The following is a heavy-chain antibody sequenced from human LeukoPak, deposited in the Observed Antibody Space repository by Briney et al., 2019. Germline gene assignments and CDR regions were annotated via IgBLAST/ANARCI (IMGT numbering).Heavy chain of an antibody. CDR2: IYHSGST. J-gene: IGHJ6*02. D-gene: IGHD2-2*01. CDR1: GGSISSSNW. V-gene: IGHV4-4*02. Sequence: SETLSLTCAVSGGSISSSNWWSWVRQRPGEGVGWIGEIYHSGSTNYNPSLKSRVTISVDKSKNQFSLKLSSVTAADTAVYYCARVVVVVPAALIYYYGMDVWGQGTTVTVSS. CDR3: ARVVVVVPAALIYYYGMDV.